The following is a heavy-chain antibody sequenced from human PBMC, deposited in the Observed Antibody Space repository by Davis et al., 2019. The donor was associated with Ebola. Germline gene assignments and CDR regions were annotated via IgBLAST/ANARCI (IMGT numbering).Heavy chain of an antibody. CDR2: INHSGST. Sequence: MPGGSLRLSCAVYGGSFSGYYWSWIRHAPGKGLEWIGEINHSGSTNYNPSLKSRVTISVDTSKNQLKVSSVTAADTAVYYCARGPDWFDPWGQGTLVTVSS. V-gene: IGHV4-34*01. CDR3: ARGPDWFDP. CDR1: GGSFSGYY. J-gene: IGHJ5*02.